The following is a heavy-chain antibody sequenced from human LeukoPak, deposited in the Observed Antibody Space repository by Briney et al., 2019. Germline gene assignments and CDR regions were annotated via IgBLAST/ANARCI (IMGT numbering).Heavy chain of an antibody. D-gene: IGHD6-19*01. CDR2: ISYDGSNK. Sequence: PGGSLRLSCAASGFTFSSYGMHWVRQAPGKGLEWVAVISYDGSNKYYADSVKGRFTISRDNSKNTLYLQMNSLRAEDTAVYYCAKEEAVAGTPLHYWGQGTLVTVSS. V-gene: IGHV3-30*18. CDR1: GFTFSSYG. CDR3: AKEEAVAGTPLHY. J-gene: IGHJ4*02.